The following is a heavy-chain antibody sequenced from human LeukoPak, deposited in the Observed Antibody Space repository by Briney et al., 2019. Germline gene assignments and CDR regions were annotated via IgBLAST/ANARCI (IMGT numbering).Heavy chain of an antibody. CDR3: ARRRVAAGHLGNWFDP. D-gene: IGHD6-13*01. CDR1: GGSISSYY. J-gene: IGHJ5*02. V-gene: IGHV4-4*09. Sequence: SETLSLTCTVSGGSISSYYWSWIRQPPGKGLEWIGYIYTSGSTNYNPSLKSRLTILVDTSKNQFSLKLSSVTAADTAVYYCARRRVAAGHLGNWFDPWGQGTLVTVSS. CDR2: IYTSGST.